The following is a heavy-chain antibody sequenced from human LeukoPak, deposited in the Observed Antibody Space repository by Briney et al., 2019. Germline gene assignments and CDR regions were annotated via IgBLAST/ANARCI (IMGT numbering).Heavy chain of an antibody. Sequence: GGSLRLSCAASGFTFSSYGMHWVCQAPGKGLEWVAVISYDGSNKYYADSVKGRFTISRDNSKNTLYLQMNSLRAEDTAVYYCARDLALVVVPAAVFDYWGQGTLVTVSS. CDR1: GFTFSSYG. V-gene: IGHV3-30*19. CDR3: ARDLALVVVPAAVFDY. CDR2: ISYDGSNK. D-gene: IGHD2-2*01. J-gene: IGHJ4*02.